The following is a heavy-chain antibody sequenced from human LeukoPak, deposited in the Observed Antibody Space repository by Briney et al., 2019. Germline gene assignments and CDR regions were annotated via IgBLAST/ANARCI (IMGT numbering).Heavy chain of an antibody. J-gene: IGHJ4*02. V-gene: IGHV4-59*08. D-gene: IGHD5-18*01. Sequence: KAGGSLRLSCAASGFTFSDYYMSWIRQPPGKGLEWIGYIYYSGSTNYNPSLKSRVTISVDTSKNQFPLKLSSVTAADTAVYYCARQTGGYSYAGFDYWGQGTLVTVSS. CDR2: IYYSGST. CDR1: GFTFSDYY. CDR3: ARQTGGYSYAGFDY.